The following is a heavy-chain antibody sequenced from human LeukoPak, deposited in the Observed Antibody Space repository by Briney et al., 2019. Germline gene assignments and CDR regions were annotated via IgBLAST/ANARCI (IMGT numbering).Heavy chain of an antibody. CDR2: ISGSGGST. CDR1: GFTFSSYA. CDR3: AKVMGYSSSWYRDYFDY. V-gene: IGHV3-23*01. D-gene: IGHD6-13*01. J-gene: IGHJ4*02. Sequence: PGGSLRLSCAASGFTFSSYAMSWVRQAPGKGLEWVSAISGSGGSTYYADSVKGRSTISRDNSKNTLYLQMNSLRAEDTAVYYCAKVMGYSSSWYRDYFDYWGQGTLVTVSS.